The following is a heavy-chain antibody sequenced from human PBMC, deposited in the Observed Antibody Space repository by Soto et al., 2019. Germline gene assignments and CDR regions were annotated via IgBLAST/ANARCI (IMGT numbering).Heavy chain of an antibody. D-gene: IGHD2-21*01. CDR1: GLSLRTTGVG. Sequence: QITLKESGPTLVKPTQTLTLTCTVSGLSLRTTGVGVGWVRQPPGKALEWLALLYWDDDKRYSPSLKSRLTITKDISEKKVVLTMTNMDTVDTATYYCVQSRCGGASLENYSSHAYYGLDVWGQGTTVTVSS. CDR3: VQSRCGGASLENYSSHAYYGLDV. V-gene: IGHV2-5*02. CDR2: LYWDDDK. J-gene: IGHJ6*02.